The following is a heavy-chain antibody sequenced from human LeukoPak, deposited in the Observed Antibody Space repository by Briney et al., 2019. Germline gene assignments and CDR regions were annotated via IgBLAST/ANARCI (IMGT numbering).Heavy chain of an antibody. V-gene: IGHV3-11*06. CDR3: VRVGGRSSIGGDC. CDR2: ISSSSYT. J-gene: IGHJ4*02. CDR1: GFTFSDYY. Sequence: GGSLRLSCAASGFTFSDYYMSWIRQAPGKGLEWVSYISSSSYTNYADSVKGRFTISRDNAKNSLYLQMNSLRAEDTAVYHCVRVGGRSSIGGDCWGQGTLVTVSS. D-gene: IGHD3-10*01.